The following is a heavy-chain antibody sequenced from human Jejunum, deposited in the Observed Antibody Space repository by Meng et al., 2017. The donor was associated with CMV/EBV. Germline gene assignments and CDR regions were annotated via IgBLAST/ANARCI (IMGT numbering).Heavy chain of an antibody. CDR1: FNNYA. D-gene: IGHD2-8*01. J-gene: IGHJ4*02. CDR2: ISGSGIT. V-gene: IGHV3-23*01. Sequence: FNNYAMSWVRQAPGKGLEWVSAISGSGITYFADSVKGRFSISRDNSKDTVYLQMKSLRAEDTAVYYCAKDRVLMVYGSPTRPYFDYWGQGTLVTVSS. CDR3: AKDRVLMVYGSPTRPYFDY.